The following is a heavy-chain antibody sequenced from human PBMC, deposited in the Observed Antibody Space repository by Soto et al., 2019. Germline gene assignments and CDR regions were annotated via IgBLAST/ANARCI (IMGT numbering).Heavy chain of an antibody. J-gene: IGHJ4*02. V-gene: IGHV3-64D*06. D-gene: IGHD6-19*01. CDR3: AKSSGWARDYFDH. CDR2: IGSTGAST. Sequence: PGGSLRLSCSASGFTFSHSAMRWVRQAPGKGLEYAAAIGSTGASTYYPGSVKGRFIISRDNSKNTLFLQMNSLRPEDTAVYYCAKSSGWARDYFDHWGQGTLVTVSS. CDR1: GFTFSHSA.